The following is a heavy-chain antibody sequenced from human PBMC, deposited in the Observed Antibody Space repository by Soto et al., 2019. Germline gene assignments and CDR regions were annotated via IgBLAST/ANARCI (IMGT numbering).Heavy chain of an antibody. D-gene: IGHD2-15*01. J-gene: IGHJ4*02. Sequence: TLSLTCTVSGGSVTSGNYYWSWIRQPPGKGLEWIGHIYYSGSTKYNPSLKSRVTISVDASKNQFSLKVSSVTAADTAVYFCARGPVVTPFVDYWGQGTLVTVSS. V-gene: IGHV4-61*01. CDR1: GGSVTSGNYY. CDR2: IYYSGST. CDR3: ARGPVVTPFVDY.